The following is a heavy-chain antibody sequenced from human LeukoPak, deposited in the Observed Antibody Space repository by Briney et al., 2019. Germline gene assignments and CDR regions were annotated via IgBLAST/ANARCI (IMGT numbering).Heavy chain of an antibody. J-gene: IGHJ4*02. CDR3: ARVHSYCSSTSCLDY. CDR1: GYTFTGYY. D-gene: IGHD2-2*01. CDR2: INPNSGGT. Sequence: ASVKVSCKASGYTFTGYYMHWVRQAPGQGLEWMGWINPNSGGTNYAQKFQGWVTMTRDTSISTAYMELRSLRSDDTAVYYCARVHSYCSSTSCLDYWGQGTLVTVSS. V-gene: IGHV1-2*04.